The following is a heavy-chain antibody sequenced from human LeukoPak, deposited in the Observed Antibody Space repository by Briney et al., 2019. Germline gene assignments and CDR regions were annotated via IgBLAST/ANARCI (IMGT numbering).Heavy chain of an antibody. CDR2: IIPIFGTA. CDR1: GGTFSSYA. CDR3: ARGPYQLLSDYYYHYYMDV. D-gene: IGHD2-2*01. Sequence: SVKVSCKASGGTFSSYAINWVRQAPGQGLEWMGGIIPIFGTANYAQKFQGRVTITTDESTSTAYMELSSLRSEDTAVYYCARGPYQLLSDYYYHYYMDVWGKGTTVT. V-gene: IGHV1-69*05. J-gene: IGHJ6*03.